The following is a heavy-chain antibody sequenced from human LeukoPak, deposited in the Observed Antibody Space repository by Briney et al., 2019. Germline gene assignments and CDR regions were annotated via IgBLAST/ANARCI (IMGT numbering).Heavy chain of an antibody. J-gene: IGHJ4*02. Sequence: SQTLSLTCTVSGGSITSGGYYWTWIRQHPGKGPEWIGYIYHSGSAYYNPSLKSRVTISVDTSKNQFSLKLTSVTAADTAVYFCARAEGLSTSSSYFFVYWGQGVLVTVPS. V-gene: IGHV4-31*03. CDR1: GGSITSGGYY. CDR3: ARAEGLSTSSSYFFVY. D-gene: IGHD6-6*01. CDR2: IYHSGSA.